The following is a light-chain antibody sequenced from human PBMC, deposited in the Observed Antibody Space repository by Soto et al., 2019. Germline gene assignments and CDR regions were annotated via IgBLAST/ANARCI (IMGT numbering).Light chain of an antibody. CDR2: VAS. J-gene: IGKJ5*01. CDR1: QSGSSN. CDR3: PQYKKWPPIT. Sequence: EIVMTQSPATLSVSPGERATLSCSARQSGSSNLAWYQQKPGQVHRLLNDVASTRATGIPARFSGSGSGTEFTLTISSLKSEDFAVYYSPQYKKWPPITFGQGTLLEIK. V-gene: IGKV3-15*01.